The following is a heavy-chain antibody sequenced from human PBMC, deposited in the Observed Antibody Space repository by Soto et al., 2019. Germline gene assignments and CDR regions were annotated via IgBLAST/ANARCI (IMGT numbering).Heavy chain of an antibody. D-gene: IGHD3-10*01. V-gene: IGHV4-30-4*01. J-gene: IGHJ4*02. CDR3: ARAPGGRYYGSGSYNY. Sequence: QVQLQESGPGLVKPSQTLSLTCTVSGGSISSGDYYWSWIRQPPGKGLEWIGYIYYSGSTYYNPSLKSRVTISVDTSKNQFSLKLSSVTAADTAVYYCARAPGGRYYGSGSYNYWGQGTLVTVSS. CDR2: IYYSGST. CDR1: GGSISSGDYY.